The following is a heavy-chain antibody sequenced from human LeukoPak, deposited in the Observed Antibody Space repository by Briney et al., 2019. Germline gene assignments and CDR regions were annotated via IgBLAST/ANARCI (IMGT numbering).Heavy chain of an antibody. V-gene: IGHV1-2*02. Sequence: ASVKVSCKASGYTFTGYYVHWVRQAPGQGLEWMGWINPNSGGTNYAQKFQGRVTMTRDTSISTAYMELSRLRSDDTAVYYCARGGPAWWLSHRADGYYFDYWGQGTLVTVPS. D-gene: IGHD5-12*01. CDR3: ARGGPAWWLSHRADGYYFDY. CDR2: INPNSGGT. CDR1: GYTFTGYY. J-gene: IGHJ4*02.